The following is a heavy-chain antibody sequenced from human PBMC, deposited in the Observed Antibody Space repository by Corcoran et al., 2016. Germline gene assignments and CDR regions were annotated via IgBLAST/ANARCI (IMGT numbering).Heavy chain of an antibody. J-gene: IGHJ3*02. CDR1: GFNFNVAW. D-gene: IGHD2-21*01. CDR3: TAVFRPPPQDALHI. V-gene: IGHV3-15*07. CDR2: IKSKGSGETT. Sequence: EVQLVESGGDLVKPGESLRLSCAASGFNFNVAWMTWVRQAPGKGLEWVGLIKSKGSGETTDYAASVKGRFTISRDDSVNTVYLQMNSLKAEDTAVYFCTAVFRPPPQDALHIWGQGTMVTVSS.